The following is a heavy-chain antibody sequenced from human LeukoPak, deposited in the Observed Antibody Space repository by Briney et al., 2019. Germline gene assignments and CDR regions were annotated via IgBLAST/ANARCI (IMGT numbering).Heavy chain of an antibody. CDR2: INPNSGGT. J-gene: IGHJ4*02. D-gene: IGHD3-22*01. V-gene: IGHV1-2*06. CDR1: GYTFTGYY. CDR3: ARGDYYSSGFIVDY. Sequence: ASVKVSCKASGYTFTGYYMHWVRQAPGQGLEWMGRINPNSGGTNYAQKFQGRVTMTRDTSISTAYMELSRLRSDDTAVYYCARGDYYSSGFIVDYWGQETMVPVSS.